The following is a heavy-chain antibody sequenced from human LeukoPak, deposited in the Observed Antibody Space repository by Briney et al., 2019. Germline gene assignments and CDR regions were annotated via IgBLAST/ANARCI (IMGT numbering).Heavy chain of an antibody. V-gene: IGHV3-33*01. CDR1: GFPFRSYG. D-gene: IGHD2-21*01. J-gene: IGHJ4*02. CDR3: ARDLSAAYDF. Sequence: GRSLRLSCAASGFPFRSYGMHWVRQAPGKGLEWVARLVYDERNDYANSVKGRFTISRDNSKNMLYLQMDNLRVDDTAMYHCARDLSAAYDFWGQGILVTVSS. CDR2: LVYDERN.